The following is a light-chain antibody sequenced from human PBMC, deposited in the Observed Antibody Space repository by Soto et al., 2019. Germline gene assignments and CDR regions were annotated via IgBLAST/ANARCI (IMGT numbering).Light chain of an antibody. Sequence: QAVVTQPPSVSGAPGQRVTISCTGSSSNIGAGNDAHWYQQVPGTAPKLLIYNNINRPSGVPDRFSGSKSGTSASLAITGLQAEDEADYYCQSYDSSLSGVAFGGGTKLTVL. CDR3: QSYDSSLSGVA. CDR2: NNI. J-gene: IGLJ2*01. V-gene: IGLV1-40*01. CDR1: SSNIGAGND.